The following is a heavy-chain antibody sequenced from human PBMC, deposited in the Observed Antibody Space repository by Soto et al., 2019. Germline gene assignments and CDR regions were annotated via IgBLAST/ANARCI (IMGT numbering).Heavy chain of an antibody. V-gene: IGHV3-30-3*01. J-gene: IGHJ6*02. CDR3: SRSSDPLLWFRMDV. D-gene: IGHD3-10*01. Sequence: QVQLVESGGGVVQPGRSLRLSCAASGFTFSSYAMHWVRQAPGKGLEWVAVISYDGSNKYYADSVMGRFTISRDNSKNPLYLQMISLRAEDTAVYYCSRSSDPLLWFRMDVWGQGTTVTVSS. CDR1: GFTFSSYA. CDR2: ISYDGSNK.